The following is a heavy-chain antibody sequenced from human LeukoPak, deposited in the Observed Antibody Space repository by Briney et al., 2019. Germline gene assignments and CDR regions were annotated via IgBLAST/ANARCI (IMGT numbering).Heavy chain of an antibody. CDR1: GGSISSSSYY. D-gene: IGHD3-3*01. CDR3: ARGGETYYDFWSGSQTYKTFDY. V-gene: IGHV4-39*07. J-gene: IGHJ4*02. CDR2: IYYSGST. Sequence: SETLSLTCTVSGGSISSSSYYWGWIRQPPGKGLEWIGSIYYSGSTYYNPSLKSRVTISVDTPKNQFSLKLSSVTAADTAVYYCARGGETYYDFWSGSQTYKTFDYWGQGTLVTVSS.